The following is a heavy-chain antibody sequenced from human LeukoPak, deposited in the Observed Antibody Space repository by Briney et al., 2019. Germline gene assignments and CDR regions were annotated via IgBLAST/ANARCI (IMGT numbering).Heavy chain of an antibody. D-gene: IGHD6-13*01. CDR2: ISYDGSNK. CDR1: GFTFSSYA. J-gene: IGHJ4*02. Sequence: GRSLRLSCAASGFTFSSYAMHWVRQAPGKGLEWVAVISYDGSNKYYADSVKGRFTISRDNSKNTLYLQMNSLRAEDTAVYYCARDSSSWGTAEYFDYWGQGTLVTVSS. V-gene: IGHV3-30-3*01. CDR3: ARDSSSWGTAEYFDY.